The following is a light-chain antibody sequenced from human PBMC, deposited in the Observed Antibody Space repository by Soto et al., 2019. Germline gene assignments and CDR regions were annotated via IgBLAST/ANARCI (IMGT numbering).Light chain of an antibody. Sequence: QSALTQPASGSGSPGQSITISCTGTSSDVGGYNYLSWYQHHPGKAPKLMIYDVSDRPSGVSNRFSGSKSGNTASLTISGLQTEDETDYYCSSYTSSSTRVFGTGTKVTLL. CDR2: DVS. J-gene: IGLJ1*01. V-gene: IGLV2-14*03. CDR3: SSYTSSSTRV. CDR1: SSDVGGYNY.